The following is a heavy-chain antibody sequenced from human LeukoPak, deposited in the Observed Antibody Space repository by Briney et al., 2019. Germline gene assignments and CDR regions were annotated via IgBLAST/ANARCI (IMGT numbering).Heavy chain of an antibody. J-gene: IGHJ4*02. CDR1: GGSISSGGYY. V-gene: IGHV4-30-2*01. D-gene: IGHD1-14*01. CDR3: ARCNHGGIFDY. Sequence: SQTLSLTCTVSGGSISSGGYYWSWIRQPPGKGLEWIGYIYHSGSTYYNPPLKSRVTISVDRSKNQFSLKLSSVTAADTAVYYCARCNHGGIFDYWGQGTLVTVSS. CDR2: IYHSGST.